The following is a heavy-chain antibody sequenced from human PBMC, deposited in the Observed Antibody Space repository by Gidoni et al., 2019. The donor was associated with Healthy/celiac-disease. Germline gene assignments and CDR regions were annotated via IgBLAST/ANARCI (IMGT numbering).Heavy chain of an antibody. CDR1: GGSISSGGYS. CDR2: IYHSGST. J-gene: IGHJ6*02. V-gene: IGHV4-30-2*01. CDR3: ASGTGWSYYYGMDV. Sequence: QLQLQESGSGLVKPSQTLSLTCAVSGGSISSGGYSWSWIRQPPGKGLEWIGYIYHSGSTYYNPALKSRVTISVDRSKNQFSLKLSSVTAADTAVYYCASGTGWSYYYGMDVWGQGTTVTVSS. D-gene: IGHD3-9*01.